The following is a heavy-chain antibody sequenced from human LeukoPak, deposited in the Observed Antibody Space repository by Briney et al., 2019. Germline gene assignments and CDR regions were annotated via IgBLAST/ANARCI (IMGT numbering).Heavy chain of an antibody. CDR2: ISGSGSGGST. CDR3: ARRSGIAVAGAFDY. J-gene: IGHJ4*02. Sequence: GGSLRLSCAASGFTFSSSAMSWVRQAPGKGLEWVSNISGSGSGGSTYYADSVKGRFTISRDNSKNTLYLQMNSLRAEDTAVYYCARRSGIAVAGAFDYWGQGTLVTVSS. D-gene: IGHD6-19*01. CDR1: GFTFSSSA. V-gene: IGHV3-23*01.